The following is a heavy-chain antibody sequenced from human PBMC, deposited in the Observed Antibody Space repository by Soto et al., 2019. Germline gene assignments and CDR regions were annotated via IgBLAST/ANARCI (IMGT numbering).Heavy chain of an antibody. CDR2: IIPIFGTA. CDR1: GGTFSSYA. Sequence: QVQLVQSGAEVKKPGSSVKVSCKASGGTFSSYAISWVRQAPGQGLEWMGGIIPIFGTANYAQKFQGRVTMTADESTSTAYMELSSLRSEDTAVYYCASMEVAGTGWFDPWGQGTLVPGSS. CDR3: ASMEVAGTGWFDP. J-gene: IGHJ5*02. V-gene: IGHV1-69*01. D-gene: IGHD6-19*01.